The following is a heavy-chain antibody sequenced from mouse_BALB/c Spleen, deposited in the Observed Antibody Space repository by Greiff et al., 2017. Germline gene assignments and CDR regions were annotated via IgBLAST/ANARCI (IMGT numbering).Heavy chain of an antibody. D-gene: IGHD1-1*01. V-gene: IGHV1-7*01. CDR2: INPSTGYT. J-gene: IGHJ1*01. CDR3: ARDGSSPYWYFDV. Sequence: VQLQQSGAELAKPGASVKMSCKASGYTFTSYWMHWVKQRPGQGLEWIGYINPSTGYTEYNQKFKDKATLTADKSSSTAYMQLSSLTSEDSAVYYCARDGSSPYWYFDVWGAGTTVTVSS. CDR1: GYTFTSYW.